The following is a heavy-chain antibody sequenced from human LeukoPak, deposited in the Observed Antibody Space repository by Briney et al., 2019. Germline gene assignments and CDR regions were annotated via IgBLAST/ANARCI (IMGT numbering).Heavy chain of an antibody. V-gene: IGHV1-8*02. CDR2: MNPNSGNT. Sequence: ASVKVSCKASGYTFTSYDINWVRQATGQGLEWMGWMNPNSGNTGYAQKFQGRVTMTTDTSTSTAYMELRSLRSDDTAVYYCARDSDDYDYVWGSYRYPGYWGQGTLVTVSS. CDR1: GYTFTSYD. D-gene: IGHD3-16*02. J-gene: IGHJ4*02. CDR3: ARDSDDYDYVWGSYRYPGY.